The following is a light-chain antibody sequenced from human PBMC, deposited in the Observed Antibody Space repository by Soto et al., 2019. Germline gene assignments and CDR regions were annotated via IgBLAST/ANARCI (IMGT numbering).Light chain of an antibody. J-gene: IGKJ1*01. CDR3: LQTYTLPRT. V-gene: IGKV1-39*01. CDR2: GAS. CDR1: LNIGDS. Sequence: GDRVTITCRASLNIGDSLSWFQQKAGKPPTQLIYGASALQSGVPVRFSGSASGTDFTLTIRNMQRKDFATYYCLQTYTLPRTFGQGTKVEFK.